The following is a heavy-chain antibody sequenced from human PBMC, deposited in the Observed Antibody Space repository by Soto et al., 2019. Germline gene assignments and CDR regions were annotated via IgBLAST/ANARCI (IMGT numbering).Heavy chain of an antibody. CDR2: INWDGSRT. J-gene: IGHJ4*02. V-gene: IGHV3-43*01. CDR1: GFTFDAYT. CDR3: VKGDDNGPFDY. Sequence: EVQLVQSGGVVGQPGGSLRLSCAASGFTFDAYTMYWVRQPPGKGLEWVSVINWDGSRTYYADSVRGRFTNSRDNSKNSLYLQMNGLGTDDTALYYCVKGDDNGPFDYWGQGTLVTVSS. D-gene: IGHD2-8*01.